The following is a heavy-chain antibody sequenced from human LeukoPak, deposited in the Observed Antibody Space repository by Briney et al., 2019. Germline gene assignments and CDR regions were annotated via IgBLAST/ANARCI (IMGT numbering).Heavy chain of an antibody. V-gene: IGHV1-2*02. CDR2: INPNSGGT. CDR1: GYTFTGYY. D-gene: IGHD4-17*01. Sequence: ASVKISCKASGYTFTGYYMHWVRQAPGQGPEWMGWINPNSGGTNYAQKFQGRVTMTRDTSISTAYMELSRLRSDDTAVYYCARDLVTVTTFVVLDYWGQGTLVTVSS. J-gene: IGHJ4*02. CDR3: ARDLVTVTTFVVLDY.